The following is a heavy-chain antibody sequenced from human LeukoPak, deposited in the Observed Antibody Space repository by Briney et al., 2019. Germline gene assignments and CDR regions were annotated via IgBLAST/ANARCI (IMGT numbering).Heavy chain of an antibody. Sequence: PSETLSLTCAVYGGSFSGYYWSWIRQPPVKGLEWIGEINHSGSTNYNPSLKSRVTISVDTSKNQFSLKLSSVTAADTAVYYCASTNCSGGSCYVHYWGQGTLVTVSS. J-gene: IGHJ4*02. CDR2: INHSGST. CDR1: GGSFSGYY. CDR3: ASTNCSGGSCYVHY. D-gene: IGHD2-15*01. V-gene: IGHV4-34*01.